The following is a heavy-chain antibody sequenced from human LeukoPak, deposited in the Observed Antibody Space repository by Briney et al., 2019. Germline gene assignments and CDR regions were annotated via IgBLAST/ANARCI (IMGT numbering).Heavy chain of an antibody. D-gene: IGHD6-19*01. CDR1: GASAISGGYY. CDR2: ISYSGSS. J-gene: IGHJ4*02. Sequence: PSETLSLTCTVSGASAISGGYYWSWLRQRPGKGLEWIGYISYSGSSYYNPSLKSRLTISLDTSKNQFSLKLTSMTAADTAVYFCARIQQWLGFDSWGQGTLVTVSS. CDR3: ARIQQWLGFDS. V-gene: IGHV4-31*03.